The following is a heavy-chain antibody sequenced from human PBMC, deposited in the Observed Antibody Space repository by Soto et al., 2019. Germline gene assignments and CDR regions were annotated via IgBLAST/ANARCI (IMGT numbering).Heavy chain of an antibody. V-gene: IGHV3-48*01. Sequence: EMKLVESGGGLVQPGRSRRVSCAASGFTFSSYAFNWVRQAPGKGLEWISYISVGGGSIFYADSVKGRFTISRDDAQNSLNLQMHTLRGEDTALYFCVRDDKWAFDIWGQGTTVIVSS. CDR3: VRDDKWAFDI. CDR1: GFTFSSYA. D-gene: IGHD1-26*01. CDR2: ISVGGGSI. J-gene: IGHJ3*02.